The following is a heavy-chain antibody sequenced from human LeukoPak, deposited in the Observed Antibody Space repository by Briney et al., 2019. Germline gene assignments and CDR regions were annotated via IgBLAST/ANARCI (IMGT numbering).Heavy chain of an antibody. CDR3: VRHLSDITSCPNY. Sequence: RGESLKISCKCSGYTFATYWIGWGRQMPGKGLELMVIIYPGDSRTTYSPSFQGQVTIAADKSIRTAYLQWNSLQASDTAIYYCVRHLSDITSCPNYWGPGTLITVAS. V-gene: IGHV5-51*01. CDR2: IYPGDSRT. J-gene: IGHJ4*02. CDR1: GYTFATYW. D-gene: IGHD2-2*01.